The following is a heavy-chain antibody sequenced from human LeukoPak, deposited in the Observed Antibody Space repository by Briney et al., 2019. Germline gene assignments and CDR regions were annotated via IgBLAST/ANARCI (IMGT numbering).Heavy chain of an antibody. CDR3: ASGLVPAARWTYYYYYMDV. CDR2: IYTSGST. V-gene: IGHV4-4*07. CDR1: GGSISSYY. D-gene: IGHD2-2*01. J-gene: IGHJ6*03. Sequence: TSETLSLTCTVSGGSISSYYWSWIRQPAGKGLEWIGRIYTSGSTNYNPSLKSRVTMSVDTSKNQFSLKLSSVTAADTAVYYCASGLVPAARWTYYYYYMDVWGKGTTVTVSS.